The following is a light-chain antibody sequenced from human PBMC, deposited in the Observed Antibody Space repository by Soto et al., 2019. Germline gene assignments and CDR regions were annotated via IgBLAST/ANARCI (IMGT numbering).Light chain of an antibody. CDR3: QQYDKYWT. CDR1: QNVENY. Sequence: DIQMTQSPSTLSASVGDRVTITCRASQNVENYLAWYQQKPGKAPKLLIYKASGLESGVPSRFGGSGYGTENTLTISSLQSDDFATYYCQQYDKYWTFGQGTRLEIK. J-gene: IGKJ5*01. CDR2: KAS. V-gene: IGKV1-5*03.